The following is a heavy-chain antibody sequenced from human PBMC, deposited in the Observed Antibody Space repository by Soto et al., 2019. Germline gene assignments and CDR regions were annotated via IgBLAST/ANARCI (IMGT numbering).Heavy chain of an antibody. CDR3: AKDFLAGPYCGGDCCGAFDI. D-gene: IGHD2-21*01. CDR2: ISWNSGSI. Sequence: EVQLVESGGGLVQPGRSLRLSCAASGFTFDAYAMHWVRQAPGKGLEWVSCISWNSGSIGYADSVKGRFTISRDNAKNSLYLQMNSLRAEDTALYYCAKDFLAGPYCGGDCCGAFDIWGQGTMVTVSS. CDR1: GFTFDAYA. V-gene: IGHV3-9*01. J-gene: IGHJ3*02.